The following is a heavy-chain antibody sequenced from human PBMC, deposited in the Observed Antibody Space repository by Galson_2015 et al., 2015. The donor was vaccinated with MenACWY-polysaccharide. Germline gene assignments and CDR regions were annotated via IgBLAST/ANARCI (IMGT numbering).Heavy chain of an antibody. V-gene: IGHV5-51*03. D-gene: IGHD4-17*01. CDR3: ARHGIYGDYASNYFDP. Sequence: QSGAEVKKPGESLTISCKGSGYSFSSYWIGWVRQMPGKGLEYMGIIYAGDSDARYSPSFQGQVTFSVDKSINTAYLQWGSLKASDTAMYYCARHGIYGDYASNYFDPWGQGTLVTVSS. CDR2: IYAGDSDA. J-gene: IGHJ5*02. CDR1: GYSFSSYW.